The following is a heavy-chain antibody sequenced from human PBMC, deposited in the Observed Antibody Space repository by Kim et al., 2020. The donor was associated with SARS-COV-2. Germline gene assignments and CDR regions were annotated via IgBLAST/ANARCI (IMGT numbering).Heavy chain of an antibody. CDR3: ACLTAATTFAFDI. CDR2: IYDNEGA. CDR1: GGSLSSGGYS. D-gene: IGHD5-12*01. Sequence: TLSLTCKVSGGSLSSGGYSWTWIRQPPGKGLEWIGHIYDNEGAYYNPSLKSRFTISRDSANNTFSLRVTSASAADTAIYYCACLTAATTFAFDIWG. V-gene: IGHV4-30-2*01. J-gene: IGHJ3*02.